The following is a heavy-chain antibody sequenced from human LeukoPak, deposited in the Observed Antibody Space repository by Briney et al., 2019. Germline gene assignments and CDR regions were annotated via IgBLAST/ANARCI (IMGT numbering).Heavy chain of an antibody. V-gene: IGHV3-21*04. CDR1: GFTFSSYS. J-gene: IGHJ3*02. Sequence: GGSLRLSCAASGFTFSSYSMNWVRQAPGKGLEWVSSISSSSSYIYYADSVKGRFTISRDNAKNSLYLQMNSLRAEDTAVYYCAKDLSIQLWLQRAFDIWGQGTMVTVSS. D-gene: IGHD5-18*01. CDR2: ISSSSSYI. CDR3: AKDLSIQLWLQRAFDI.